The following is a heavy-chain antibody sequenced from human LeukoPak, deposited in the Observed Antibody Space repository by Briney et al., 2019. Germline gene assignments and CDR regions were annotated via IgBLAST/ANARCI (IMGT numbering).Heavy chain of an antibody. CDR3: AKAVMGVAAIVY. Sequence: PGGSLRLSCAASGFTFSSYAMTWVRQAPGKGLEWVSGISAGGGSTYYADSVKGRFTISRDNSKNTLYLQMNSLRAEDTAIYYCAKAVMGVAAIVYWGQETLVTVSS. J-gene: IGHJ4*02. D-gene: IGHD2-15*01. V-gene: IGHV3-23*01. CDR2: ISAGGGST. CDR1: GFTFSSYA.